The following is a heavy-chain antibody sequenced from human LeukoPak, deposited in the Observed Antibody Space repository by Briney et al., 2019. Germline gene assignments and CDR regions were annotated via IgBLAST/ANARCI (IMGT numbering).Heavy chain of an antibody. V-gene: IGHV3-30*04. J-gene: IGHJ4*02. CDR3: ALRPDRYFDY. CDR2: ISKDATDK. Sequence: PGGSLRLSCAASTFIFSKYAMHWVRQAPGKGLDWVAMISKDATDKTYADSVKGRFTISRDNAKKSLSLQMNSLRAEDTAVYYCALRPDRYFDYWGQGTLVTVSS. CDR1: TFIFSKYA. D-gene: IGHD1-14*01.